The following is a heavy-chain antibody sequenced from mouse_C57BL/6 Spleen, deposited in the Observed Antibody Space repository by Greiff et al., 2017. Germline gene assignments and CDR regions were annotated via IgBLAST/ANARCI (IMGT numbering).Heavy chain of an antibody. V-gene: IGHV1-64*01. D-gene: IGHD2-4*01. CDR2: IHPNSGST. CDR3: ARRYDYDDGTSFAY. J-gene: IGHJ3*01. Sequence: QVQLKQPGAELVKPGASVKLSCKASGYTFTSYWMHWVKQRPGQGLEWIGMIHPNSGSTNYNEKFKSKATLTVDKSSSTAYMQLSSLTSEDSAVYYCARRYDYDDGTSFAYWGQGTLVTVSA. CDR1: GYTFTSYW.